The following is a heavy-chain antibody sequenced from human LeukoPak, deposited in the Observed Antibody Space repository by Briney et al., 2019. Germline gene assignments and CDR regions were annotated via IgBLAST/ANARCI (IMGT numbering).Heavy chain of an antibody. CDR2: INPNSGGT. CDR1: GYTFTGYY. J-gene: IGHJ3*02. CDR3: ARGGRYYDSSGYPHPPFDI. V-gene: IGHV1-2*02. D-gene: IGHD3-22*01. Sequence: ASVKVSCKASGYTFTGYYMHWVRQAPGQGLEWMGWINPNSGGTNYAQEFQGRVTMTRDTSISTAYMELSRLRSDDTAVYYCARGGRYYDSSGYPHPPFDIWGQGTMVTVSS.